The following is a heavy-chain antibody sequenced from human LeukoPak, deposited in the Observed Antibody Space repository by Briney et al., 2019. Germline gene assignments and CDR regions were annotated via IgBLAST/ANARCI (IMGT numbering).Heavy chain of an antibody. CDR1: GGTFSSYA. J-gene: IGHJ5*02. CDR3: ARVGTMVRGRGMKYNWFDP. Sequence: SVKLSCKASGGTFSSYAISWVRQAPGQGLEWMGGIISIFGTANYAQKFEGRVTITTDESTSTAYMELSSLRSEDTAVYYCARVGTMVRGRGMKYNWFDPWCQGTLVTVAS. V-gene: IGHV1-69*05. D-gene: IGHD3-10*01. CDR2: IISIFGTA.